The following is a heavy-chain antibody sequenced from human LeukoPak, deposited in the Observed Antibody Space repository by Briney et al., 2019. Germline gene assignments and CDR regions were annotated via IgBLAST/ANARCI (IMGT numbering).Heavy chain of an antibody. V-gene: IGHV6-1*01. CDR2: TYYRSKWYN. Sequence: SQTLSLTCAISGDSVSSNSAAWNWIRQSPSRGLEWLGRTYYRSKWYNDYAVSVKSRITINPDTSKNQFSLQLNSVTPEDKAVYYCGRETIIVGANSGWFDPWGQGTLVTVSS. D-gene: IGHD1-26*01. J-gene: IGHJ5*02. CDR1: GDSVSSNSAA. CDR3: GRETIIVGANSGWFDP.